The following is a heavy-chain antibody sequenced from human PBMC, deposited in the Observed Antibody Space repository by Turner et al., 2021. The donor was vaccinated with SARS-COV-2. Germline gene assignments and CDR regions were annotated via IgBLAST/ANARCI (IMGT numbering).Heavy chain of an antibody. D-gene: IGHD1-1*01. CDR2: ISYDGSNK. Sequence: QVQLVESGGGVVQPGRSLRVSCAGTGFTVSNYAMHWVRQAPGKWLEWVAVISYDGSNKYYADSVKGRFTISRDNSKNSLYLQMNSLRAEDTAVYYCARVGTKGSTEQWGQGTLVTVSS. CDR3: ARVGTKGSTEQ. CDR1: GFTVSNYA. J-gene: IGHJ4*02. V-gene: IGHV3-30-3*01.